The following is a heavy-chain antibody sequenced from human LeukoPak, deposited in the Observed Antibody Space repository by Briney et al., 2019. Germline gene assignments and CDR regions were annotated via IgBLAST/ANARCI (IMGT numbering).Heavy chain of an antibody. D-gene: IGHD5-24*01. V-gene: IGHV3-33*01. CDR1: GFTFSTYG. J-gene: IGHJ4*02. Sequence: GGSLRLSCAASGFTFSTYGMHRVRQAPGKGLEWVAVIWYDGSDKYYADSVKGRFTISRDNSKNTLYLQMNSLRAEDTAVYYCARDSIRDGYNSDYFDYWGQGTLVTVSS. CDR2: IWYDGSDK. CDR3: ARDSIRDGYNSDYFDY.